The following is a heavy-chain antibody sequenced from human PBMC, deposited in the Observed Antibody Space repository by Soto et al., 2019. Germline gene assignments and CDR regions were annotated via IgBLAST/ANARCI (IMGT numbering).Heavy chain of an antibody. CDR1: GFTFTSNV. J-gene: IGHJ4*02. D-gene: IGHD3-3*01. CDR2: ISGSGGST. Sequence: PGGSLRLSCAASGFTFTSNVMSWVRQAPGKGLEWVSVISGSGGSTYYADSVKGRFTISRDNSKNTLYLQMNSLRAEDTAVYYCARGAITIFGVVILEDKYYFDYWGQGTLVTVSS. CDR3: ARGAITIFGVVILEDKYYFDY. V-gene: IGHV3-23*01.